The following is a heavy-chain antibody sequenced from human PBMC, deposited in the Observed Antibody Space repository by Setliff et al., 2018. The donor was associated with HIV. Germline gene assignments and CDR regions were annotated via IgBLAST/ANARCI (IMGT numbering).Heavy chain of an antibody. J-gene: IGHJ4*02. CDR1: GFTFTDYW. CDR2: INVDGSSI. D-gene: IGHD6-6*01. V-gene: IGHV3-74*01. CDR3: ARLPQDVRSSIDF. Sequence: LKISCAASGFTFTDYWMHWVRQVPGQGLVWVSRINVDGSSISYADSVKGRFTISRDNAKSTLFLQMNSLRAEDTAVYYCARLPQDVRSSIDFWGQGTLVTVSS.